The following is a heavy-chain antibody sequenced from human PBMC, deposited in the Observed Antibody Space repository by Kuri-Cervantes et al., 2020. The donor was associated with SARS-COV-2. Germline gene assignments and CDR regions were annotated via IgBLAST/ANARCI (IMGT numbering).Heavy chain of an antibody. J-gene: IGHJ6*03. CDR3: ARYSSSSSHYYYYMCV. D-gene: IGHD6-6*01. CDR1: GGSISSGSYY. CDR2: IYTSGST. V-gene: IGHV4-61*02. Sequence: LRLSCTVSGGSISSGSYYWSWIRQPAGKGLEWIGRIYTSGSTNYNPSLKSRVTMSVDTSKNQFSLKLSSVTAADTAVYYCARYSSSSSHYYYYMCVWGKGTTVTVSS.